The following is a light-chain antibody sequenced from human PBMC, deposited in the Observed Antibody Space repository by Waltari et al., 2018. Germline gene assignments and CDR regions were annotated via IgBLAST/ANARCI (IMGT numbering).Light chain of an antibody. J-gene: IGLJ3*02. Sequence: QSALTQPASVSGSPVQWITISCTGSNSDVATYNYVSWYQQNPAKAPKLMIYDVSKRPSWVSDRFSGSKSGNTASLTISGLQAEDEADYYCSSYTSSSTLVFGGGTKVTVL. V-gene: IGLV2-14*01. CDR2: DVS. CDR3: SSYTSSSTLV. CDR1: NSDVATYNY.